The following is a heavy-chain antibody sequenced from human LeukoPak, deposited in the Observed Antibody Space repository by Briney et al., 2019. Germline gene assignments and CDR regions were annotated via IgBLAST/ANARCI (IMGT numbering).Heavy chain of an antibody. D-gene: IGHD2-2*01. Sequence: GGSLRLSCAASGFTFSSYEMNWVRQAPGKGREWVSYISSSGSTIYYADSVKGGFTISRDNAKNSLYLQMNSLRAEDTAVYYCARWAAAIGIDWFDPWGQGTLVTVSS. J-gene: IGHJ5*02. CDR2: ISSSGSTI. V-gene: IGHV3-48*03. CDR3: ARWAAAIGIDWFDP. CDR1: GFTFSSYE.